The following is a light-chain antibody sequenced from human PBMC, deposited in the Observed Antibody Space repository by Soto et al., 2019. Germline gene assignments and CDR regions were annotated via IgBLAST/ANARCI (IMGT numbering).Light chain of an antibody. CDR3: QQYDNLPPFT. CDR1: QDISNY. V-gene: IGKV1-33*01. J-gene: IGKJ3*01. Sequence: DIQMTQSPSSLSASVGDRVTITCQASQDISNYLNWYQQKPGKAPKLLIYDASNLETGVPSRFSGSGSWTDFTFPIISLPPKDIATYYCQQYDNLPPFTFGPGTKVDIK. CDR2: DAS.